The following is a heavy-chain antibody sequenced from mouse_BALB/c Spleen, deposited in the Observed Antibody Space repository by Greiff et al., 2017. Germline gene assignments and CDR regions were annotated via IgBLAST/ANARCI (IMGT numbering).Heavy chain of an antibody. J-gene: IGHJ2*01. V-gene: IGHV2-9-2*01. D-gene: IGHD1-1*02. CDR1: GFSLTSYD. CDR3: VRDGNCFDY. Sequence: VQLKESGPGLVAPSQSLSITCTVSGFSLTSYDISWIRKPPGKGLEWLGVIWTGGGTNYNSAFMSRLSISKDNSKSQVFLKMNSLQTDDTAIYYCVRDGNCFDYWGQGTTLTVSS. CDR2: IWTGGGT.